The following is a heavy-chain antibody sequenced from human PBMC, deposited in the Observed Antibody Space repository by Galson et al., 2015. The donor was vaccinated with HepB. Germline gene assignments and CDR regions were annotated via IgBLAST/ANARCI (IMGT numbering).Heavy chain of an antibody. D-gene: IGHD3-16*01. Sequence: LRLSCAGSGFIFRHHAMAWLRPAPGKGLAWVSGINGRGSTRSYSDAVKGRFSISRDNSKYTVFLQMDNLRAEDTAVYYCVKEGSWFGGDWFDPWGQGALVTVS. J-gene: IGHJ5*02. CDR2: INGRGSTR. V-gene: IGHV3-23*01. CDR1: GFIFRHHA. CDR3: VKEGSWFGGDWFDP.